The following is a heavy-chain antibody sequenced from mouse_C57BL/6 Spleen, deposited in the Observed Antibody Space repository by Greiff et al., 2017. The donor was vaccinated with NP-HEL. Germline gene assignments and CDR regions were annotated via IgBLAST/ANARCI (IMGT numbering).Heavy chain of an antibody. Sequence: EVKLVESGGGLVQPGGSLKLSCAASGFTFSDYYMYWVRQTPEKRLEWVAYISNGGGSTYYPDTVKGRFTISRDNAKNTLYLQMSRLKSEDTAMYYCAVYYYGSSYGAMDYWGQGTSVTVSS. J-gene: IGHJ4*01. CDR3: AVYYYGSSYGAMDY. CDR1: GFTFSDYY. CDR2: ISNGGGST. V-gene: IGHV5-12*01. D-gene: IGHD1-1*01.